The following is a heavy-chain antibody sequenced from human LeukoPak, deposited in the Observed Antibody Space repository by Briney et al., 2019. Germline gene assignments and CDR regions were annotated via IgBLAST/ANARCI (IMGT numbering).Heavy chain of an antibody. D-gene: IGHD3-3*01. CDR1: GFTFGGYA. V-gene: IGHV3-30-3*01. CDR2: TSYDGDNK. J-gene: IGHJ4*02. Sequence: GGSLRLSCAASGFTFGGYAMHWVRQAPGKGLEWVAVTSYDGDNKYYADSVKGRFTISRDNSKNTLYLQINSLKPEDTAVYYCARGHHHYDFWSGYTDYWGQGTLVTVSS. CDR3: ARGHHHYDFWSGYTDY.